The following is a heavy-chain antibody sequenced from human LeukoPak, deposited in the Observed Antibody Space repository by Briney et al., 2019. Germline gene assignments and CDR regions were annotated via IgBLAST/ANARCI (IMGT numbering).Heavy chain of an antibody. CDR1: GGSFSGYY. Sequence: SETLSLTCAVYGGSFSGYYWSWIRQPPGKGLEWIGEINHSGSTNYNPSLKSRVTISVDTSKNQFSLKLSSVTAADTAVYYCASHSYYDSSGLIWGQGTMVTVFS. V-gene: IGHV4-34*01. J-gene: IGHJ3*02. D-gene: IGHD3-22*01. CDR3: ASHSYYDSSGLI. CDR2: INHSGST.